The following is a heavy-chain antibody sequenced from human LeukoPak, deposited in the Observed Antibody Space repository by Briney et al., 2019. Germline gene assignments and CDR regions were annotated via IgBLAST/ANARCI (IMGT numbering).Heavy chain of an antibody. CDR1: GFTFSSYA. CDR2: LYIGGNT. CDR3: TTAAGYNYGQY. V-gene: IGHV3-23*05. J-gene: IGHJ4*02. Sequence: GGSLRLSCAASGFTFSSYAMSWVRQAPGKGLEWVSALYIGGNTYYADSVRGRFTISRDNSKNTLYLQMNSLRAEDTAIYYCTTAAGYNYGQYWGQGTLVTVSS. D-gene: IGHD5-18*01.